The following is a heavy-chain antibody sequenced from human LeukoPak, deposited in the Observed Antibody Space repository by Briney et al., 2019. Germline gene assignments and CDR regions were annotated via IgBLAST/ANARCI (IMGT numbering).Heavy chain of an antibody. Sequence: GRSLRLSCAASGFTFSSYGMHWVRQAPGKGLEWVAVIWYDGSNKYCADSVKGRFTISRDNSKNTLYLQMNSLRAEDTAVYYCAKAGSGDYYFDYWGQGTLVTVSS. D-gene: IGHD3-10*01. V-gene: IGHV3-33*06. CDR3: AKAGSGDYYFDY. CDR2: IWYDGSNK. J-gene: IGHJ4*02. CDR1: GFTFSSYG.